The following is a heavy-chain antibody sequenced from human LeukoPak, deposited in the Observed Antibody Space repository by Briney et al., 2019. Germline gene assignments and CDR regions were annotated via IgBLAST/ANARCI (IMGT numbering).Heavy chain of an antibody. Sequence: ASVKVSCTASGYTFTSYGISWVRQAPGQGLEWMGWISAYNGNTNYAQKLQGRVTMTTDTSTSTAYMELRSLRSDDTAVYYCARLIIAVAGNYYYYMDVWGEGTTVTVSS. CDR3: ARLIIAVAGNYYYYMDV. V-gene: IGHV1-18*01. J-gene: IGHJ6*03. CDR2: ISAYNGNT. D-gene: IGHD6-19*01. CDR1: GYTFTSYG.